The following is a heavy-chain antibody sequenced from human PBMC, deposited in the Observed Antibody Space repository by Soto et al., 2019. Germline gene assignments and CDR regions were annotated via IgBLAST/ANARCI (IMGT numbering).Heavy chain of an antibody. Sequence: PGGSLRLSCAASGFTFSSYSMNWVRQARGKGLEWVSSISSSSSYIFYADSVKGRFTISRDNAKNSLYLQMNSLRAEDTAVYYCARDPTYFYDSSGYYDYWGQGTLVTVSS. D-gene: IGHD3-22*01. J-gene: IGHJ4*02. V-gene: IGHV3-21*01. CDR3: ARDPTYFYDSSGYYDY. CDR1: GFTFSSYS. CDR2: ISSSSSYI.